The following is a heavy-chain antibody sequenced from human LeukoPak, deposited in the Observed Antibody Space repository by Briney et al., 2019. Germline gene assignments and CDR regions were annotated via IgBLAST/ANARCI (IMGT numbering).Heavy chain of an antibody. V-gene: IGHV3-74*01. Sequence: AGSLRLSCAASGFTFSSSWMHWVRQGPGKGLVWVARMNADGRTINYADSVKGRFTISRDNAKNTLYLQMNSLRTEDAAVYYCARAGNYYFDLWGRGTQVTVSS. CDR3: ARAGNYYFDL. J-gene: IGHJ2*01. D-gene: IGHD1-7*01. CDR1: GFTFSSSW. CDR2: MNADGRTI.